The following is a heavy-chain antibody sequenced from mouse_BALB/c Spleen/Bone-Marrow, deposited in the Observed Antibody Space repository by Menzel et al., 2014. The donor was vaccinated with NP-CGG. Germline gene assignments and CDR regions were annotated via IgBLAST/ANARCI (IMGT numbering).Heavy chain of an antibody. Sequence: EVQVVESGGGLVQPGGSLKLSCAASGFDSRRYWMSWVRQAPGKGLEWIGEINPESSTINYTPSLKDKFIISRDNAKNTLCLQMSKVRSEDTALYYCARLGYYGYFVDWGQGTTLTVSS. V-gene: IGHV4-1*02. D-gene: IGHD2-3*01. CDR1: GFDSRRYW. CDR2: INPESSTI. CDR3: ARLGYYGYFVD. J-gene: IGHJ2*01.